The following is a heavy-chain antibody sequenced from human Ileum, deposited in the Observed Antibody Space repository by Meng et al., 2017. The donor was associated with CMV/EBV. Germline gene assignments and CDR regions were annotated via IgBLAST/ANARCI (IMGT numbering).Heavy chain of an antibody. V-gene: IGHV1-2*02. CDR1: GYTFTGYY. CDR3: ARDIVVVPAAISRYYYYGMDV. J-gene: IGHJ6*02. CDR2: INPNSGGT. D-gene: IGHD2-2*02. Sequence: ASVKVSCKASGYTFTGYYMHWVRQAPGQGLEWMGWINPNSGGTNYAQKFQGRVTMTRDTSISTAYMELSRLRSDDTAVYYRARDIVVVPAAISRYYYYGMDVWGQGTTVTVSS.